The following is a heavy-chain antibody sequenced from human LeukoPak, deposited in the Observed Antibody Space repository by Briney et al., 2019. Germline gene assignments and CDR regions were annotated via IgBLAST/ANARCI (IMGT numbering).Heavy chain of an antibody. V-gene: IGHV2-5*02. D-gene: IGHD1-20*01. CDR1: GFSLSTRGVG. Sequence: ESGPTLVKPTETLTLTCTFSGFSLSTRGVGVGWIRQPPGKALERLALIYWDNDRRYNPSLMGRLTITKDTSKNQVVLTMTKKDPVETGKYYCAHRGGGYNWNDAWFDPWGPGILVTVSA. J-gene: IGHJ5*02. CDR3: AHRGGGYNWNDAWFDP. CDR2: IYWDNDR.